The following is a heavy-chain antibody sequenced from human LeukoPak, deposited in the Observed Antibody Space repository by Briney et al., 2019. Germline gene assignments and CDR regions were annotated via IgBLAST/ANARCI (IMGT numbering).Heavy chain of an antibody. V-gene: IGHV3-23*01. Sequence: PGGSLTLSCAVSGITLSTYAMSWVRQALGKGLEWVSTISGSGGSTHYADSVKGRFTISRDNSKNTLFLQMNSLRAEDTAIYYCAKALPAASYYAMDVWGQGTTVTVSS. J-gene: IGHJ6*02. CDR1: GITLSTYA. D-gene: IGHD2-15*01. CDR3: AKALPAASYYAMDV. CDR2: ISGSGGST.